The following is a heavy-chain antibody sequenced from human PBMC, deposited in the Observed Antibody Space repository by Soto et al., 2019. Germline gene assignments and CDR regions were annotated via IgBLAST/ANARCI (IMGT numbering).Heavy chain of an antibody. V-gene: IGHV1-18*01. J-gene: IGHJ3*02. D-gene: IGHD6-13*01. CDR2: ISAYNGNT. CDR1: GYTFTSYG. Sequence: ASVKVSCKASGYTFTSYGISWVRQAPGQGLEWMGWISAYNGNTNYAQKLQGRVTMTTDTSTSTAYMELRSLRSDDTAVYYCATVPHNFAGAIPHPSSWDIRGQGTMVTVSS. CDR3: ATVPHNFAGAIPHPSSWDI.